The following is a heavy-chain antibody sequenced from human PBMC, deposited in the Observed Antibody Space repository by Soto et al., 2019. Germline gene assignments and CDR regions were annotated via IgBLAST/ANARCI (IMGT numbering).Heavy chain of an antibody. CDR1: GGSISSGGYY. CDR2: IYYSGST. D-gene: IGHD2-15*01. V-gene: IGHV4-31*03. J-gene: IGHJ5*02. CDR3: ARGYCSGGSCYPEWT. Sequence: SETLSLTCTVSGGSISSGGYYWSWIRQHPGKGLEWIGYIYYSGSTYYNPSLKSRVTISVDTSKNQFSLKLSSVTAADTAVYYCARGYCSGGSCYPEWTWGRGTLVTVSS.